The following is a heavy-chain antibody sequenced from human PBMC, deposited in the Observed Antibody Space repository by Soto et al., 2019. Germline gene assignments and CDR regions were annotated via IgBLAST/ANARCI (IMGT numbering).Heavy chain of an antibody. CDR3: ARHEYCGGDCYPPSFFDS. J-gene: IGHJ4*02. V-gene: IGHV4-59*08. Sequence: PSETLSLTCTVSGGSLSRYYWSWIRQTPGKGLEWIGHIYSSGSTNYSPSLKSRVTISVDTSKNHFSLQLTSVTAADTAVYYCARHEYCGGDCYPPSFFDSWGQGALVTVSS. D-gene: IGHD2-21*02. CDR2: IYSSGST. CDR1: GGSLSRYY.